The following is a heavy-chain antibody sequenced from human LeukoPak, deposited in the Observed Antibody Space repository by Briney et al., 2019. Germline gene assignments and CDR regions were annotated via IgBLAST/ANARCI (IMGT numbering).Heavy chain of an antibody. Sequence: GGSLRLSCAASGFTFSDYYMSWIRQAPGEGLEWVSYISSSGSTIYYADSVKGRFTISRDNAKNSLYLQMNSLRAEDTAVYYCARYIVGATSYYFDYWGQGTLVTVSS. CDR3: ARYIVGATSYYFDY. CDR2: ISSSGSTI. CDR1: GFTFSDYY. D-gene: IGHD1-26*01. J-gene: IGHJ4*02. V-gene: IGHV3-11*01.